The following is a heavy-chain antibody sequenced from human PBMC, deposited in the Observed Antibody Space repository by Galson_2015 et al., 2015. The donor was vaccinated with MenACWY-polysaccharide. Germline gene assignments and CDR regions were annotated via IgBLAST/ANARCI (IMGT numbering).Heavy chain of an antibody. J-gene: IGHJ4*02. Sequence: ETLSLTCSVSGGSITSWCYRWIRQSAGTGLEGIGRVCSPGNTKYNPSFESRVTMSLDTSKNQISLHLKSLTAADTAVFFCATGAGDFDHWGQGTRVTVSS. V-gene: IGHV4-4*07. CDR2: VCSPGNT. D-gene: IGHD7-27*01. CDR1: GGSITSWC. CDR3: ATGAGDFDH.